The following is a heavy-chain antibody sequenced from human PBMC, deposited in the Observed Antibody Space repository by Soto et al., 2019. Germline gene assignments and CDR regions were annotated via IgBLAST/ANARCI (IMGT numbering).Heavy chain of an antibody. CDR2: IYYSGST. CDR3: ARSGRVYSYAPGAFDI. CDR1: GGSTSSGGDY. D-gene: IGHD5-18*01. Sequence: PSETLCLTYTVSGGSTSSGGDYWSWIRQPPGKGLEWIGYIYYSGSTYYNPSLKSRVTISVDTSKNQFSLKLSSVTAADTAVYYCARSGRVYSYAPGAFDIWGQGTMVTVSS. V-gene: IGHV4-31*03. J-gene: IGHJ3*02.